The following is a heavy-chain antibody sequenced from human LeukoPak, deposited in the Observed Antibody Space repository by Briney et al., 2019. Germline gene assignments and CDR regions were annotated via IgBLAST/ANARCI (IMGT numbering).Heavy chain of an antibody. J-gene: IGHJ4*02. CDR3: ATNKFPMVRGVPFDY. V-gene: IGHV1-24*01. CDR1: GYTLTELS. Sequence: GASVKVSCKVSGYTLTELSMHWVRQAPGKGLEWRGGFDPEDGETIYAQKFQGRVTMTEDTSTDTAYMELSSLRSEDTAVYYCATNKFPMVRGVPFDYWGQGTLVTVSS. CDR2: FDPEDGET. D-gene: IGHD3-10*01.